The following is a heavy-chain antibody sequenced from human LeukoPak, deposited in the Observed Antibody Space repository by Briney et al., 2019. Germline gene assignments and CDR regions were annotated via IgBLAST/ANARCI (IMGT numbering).Heavy chain of an antibody. CDR2: IIPILGIA. CDR3: AYTSPSTIGVVIISFDY. Sequence: ASVKVSCKASGGTFSSYTISWVRQAPGQGLEWRGRIIPILGIANYAQKFQGRVTITADKSTSTAYMELSSLRSEDTAVYYCAYTSPSTIGVVIISFDYWGQGTLVTVSS. J-gene: IGHJ4*02. CDR1: GGTFSSYT. D-gene: IGHD3-3*01. V-gene: IGHV1-69*02.